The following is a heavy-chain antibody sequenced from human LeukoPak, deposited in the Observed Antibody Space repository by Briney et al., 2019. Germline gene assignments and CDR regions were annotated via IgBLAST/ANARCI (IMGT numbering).Heavy chain of an antibody. CDR2: ISSSSTDT. V-gene: IGHV3-11*06. Sequence: GGSLKLSCAASGFTFSDFYMSWIRQPPGKGLEWLSDISSSSTDTNYADSVKGRFTISRDNAKNSLFLQLNSLRAEDTAVYYCARKTYYYDSGSYSKSYYFDYWGQGTLVTVSS. CDR3: ARKTYYYDSGSYSKSYYFDY. J-gene: IGHJ4*02. D-gene: IGHD3-10*01. CDR1: GFTFSDFY.